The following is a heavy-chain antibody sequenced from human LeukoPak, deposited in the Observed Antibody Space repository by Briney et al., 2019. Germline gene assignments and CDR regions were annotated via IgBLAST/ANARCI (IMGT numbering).Heavy chain of an antibody. CDR1: GFTFSSYS. J-gene: IGHJ4*02. CDR3: ARDVGVVTVYYFDY. D-gene: IGHD3-3*01. V-gene: IGHV3-21*04. Sequence: GGSLRLSCAASGFTFSSYSMNWVRQAPGKGLEWVSAISGSGGSTYYSDSVKGRFTISRDNAKNSLYLQMSSLRAEDTALYYCARDVGVVTVYYFDYWGQGTLVTVSS. CDR2: ISGSGGST.